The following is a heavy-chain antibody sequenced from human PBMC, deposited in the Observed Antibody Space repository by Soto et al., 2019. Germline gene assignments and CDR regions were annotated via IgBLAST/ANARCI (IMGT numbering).Heavy chain of an antibody. CDR3: AKDFSYDSSGVLDY. CDR2: ISDNGGNT. J-gene: IGHJ4*02. D-gene: IGHD3-22*01. Sequence: VQLLESRGALVQPGGSLRLTCEASGFTFRNYAMSWVRQAPGKGLEWVSAISDNGGNTYYPDSVRGRFTISRDNSKNTLFLQMNSVRAEDTAVYYCAKDFSYDSSGVLDYWGQGTLVTVSS. V-gene: IGHV3-23*01. CDR1: GFTFRNYA.